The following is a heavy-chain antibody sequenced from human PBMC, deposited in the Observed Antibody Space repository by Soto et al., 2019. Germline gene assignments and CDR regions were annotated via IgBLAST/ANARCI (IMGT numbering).Heavy chain of an antibody. CDR1: GFTFSSYG. Sequence: HPGGSLRLSCAASGFTFSSYGMHWVRQAPGKGLEWVAVISYDGSNKYYADSVKGRFTISRDNSKNTLYLQMNSLRAEDTAVYYCAKSDGVFSGGSSPDAFDIWGQGTMVTVSS. V-gene: IGHV3-30*18. D-gene: IGHD2-15*01. CDR3: AKSDGVFSGGSSPDAFDI. CDR2: ISYDGSNK. J-gene: IGHJ3*02.